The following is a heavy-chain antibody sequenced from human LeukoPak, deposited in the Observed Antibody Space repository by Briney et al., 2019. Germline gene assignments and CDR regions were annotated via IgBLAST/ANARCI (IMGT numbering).Heavy chain of an antibody. D-gene: IGHD4-11*01. Sequence: ASVKVSCKASGGTFISYAISWVRQAPGQGLEWMGGIIPIFGTANYAQKFKGRVTITTDESTSTAYMELSSLRSEDTAVYYCAREPRLPDAFDIWGQGTMVTVSS. CDR1: GGTFISYA. CDR2: IIPIFGTA. CDR3: AREPRLPDAFDI. V-gene: IGHV1-69*05. J-gene: IGHJ3*02.